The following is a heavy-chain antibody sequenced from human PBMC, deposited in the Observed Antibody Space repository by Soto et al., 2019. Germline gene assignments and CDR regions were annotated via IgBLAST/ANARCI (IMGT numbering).Heavy chain of an antibody. J-gene: IGHJ5*02. CDR1: GGSISSSSYY. V-gene: IGHV4-39*01. Sequence: QLQLQESGPGLVKPSETLSLTCTVSGGSISSSSYYWGWIRKPPGKGLEWIASIAYSGHTDYNPSRKSRVTISVDTSKNKFSLKLSSVTAADTVVYYCAMSLWFGNTPNWFDPWGQGTLVTVSS. CDR3: AMSLWFGNTPNWFDP. CDR2: IAYSGHT. D-gene: IGHD3-10*01.